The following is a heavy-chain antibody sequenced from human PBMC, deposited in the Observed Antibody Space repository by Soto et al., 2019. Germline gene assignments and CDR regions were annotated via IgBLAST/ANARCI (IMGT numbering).Heavy chain of an antibody. J-gene: IGHJ4*02. CDR1: GGSISSSSYY. CDR2: IYYSGRT. D-gene: IGHD6-13*01. V-gene: IGHV4-39*01. CDR3: ARRGSSSGYGY. Sequence: QLQLQESGPGLVKPSETLSLTCTVSGGSISSSSYYWGWIRQPPGKGMEWIGSIYYSGRTYYNPSLKSRATISVDTSKNQFSLKLSSVTAADTAVYYCARRGSSSGYGYWGQGTLVTVSS.